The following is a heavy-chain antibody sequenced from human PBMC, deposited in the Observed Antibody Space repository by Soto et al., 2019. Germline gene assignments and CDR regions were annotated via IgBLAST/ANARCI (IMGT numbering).Heavy chain of an antibody. CDR1: GGTFSSYA. Sequence: ASVKVSCKASGGTFSSYAISWVRQAPGQGLEWMGGIIPIFGTANYAQKFQGRVTITADESTSTAYMELSSLRSEDTAVYYCARTGGYCSSTSCYTIDAFDIWGQGTMVTVSS. J-gene: IGHJ3*02. CDR2: IIPIFGTA. D-gene: IGHD2-2*02. CDR3: ARTGGYCSSTSCYTIDAFDI. V-gene: IGHV1-69*13.